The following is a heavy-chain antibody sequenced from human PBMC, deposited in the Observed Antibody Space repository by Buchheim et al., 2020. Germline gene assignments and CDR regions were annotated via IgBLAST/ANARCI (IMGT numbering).Heavy chain of an antibody. CDR3: ARGQWLILVY. J-gene: IGHJ4*02. CDR2: IYYSGST. D-gene: IGHD6-19*01. V-gene: IGHV4-39*01. CDR1: GGSISSSSYY. Sequence: QLQLQESGPGLVKPSETLSLTCTVSGGSISSSSYYWGWIRQPPGKGLEWIGNIYYSGSTYYNPSLKSLVTLTVYTYHNQFSLKLSSVTAADTAVYYCARGQWLILVYWGQGTL.